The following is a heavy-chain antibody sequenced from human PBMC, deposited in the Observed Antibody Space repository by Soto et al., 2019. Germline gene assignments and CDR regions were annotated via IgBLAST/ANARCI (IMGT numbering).Heavy chain of an antibody. Sequence: EVRLLESGGGLVQPGGSLRLSCAASGFTFSVYAMSWVRQAPGKGLEWVSGISGSGDSTHYADSVKGRFTVSRDNSKSMLCLQTNSLRAEDTAIYSCAKALYGGFTYWGQGTLVTVSS. CDR1: GFTFSVYA. D-gene: IGHD3-10*01. CDR2: ISGSGDST. V-gene: IGHV3-23*01. CDR3: AKALYGGFTY. J-gene: IGHJ4*02.